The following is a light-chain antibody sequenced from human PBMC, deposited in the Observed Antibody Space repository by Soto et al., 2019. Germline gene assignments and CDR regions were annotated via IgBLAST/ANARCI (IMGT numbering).Light chain of an antibody. Sequence: QSVLTQPPSVSAAPGQKVTISCSGSSSNIGNNYVSWYQQLPGTAPKVLIYDNNKRPSGIPDRFSGSKSGTSATLGITGLQTGDEADYYCETWDSSLSAVVFGGGTKLTVL. J-gene: IGLJ2*01. CDR2: DNN. CDR1: SSNIGNNY. V-gene: IGLV1-51*01. CDR3: ETWDSSLSAVV.